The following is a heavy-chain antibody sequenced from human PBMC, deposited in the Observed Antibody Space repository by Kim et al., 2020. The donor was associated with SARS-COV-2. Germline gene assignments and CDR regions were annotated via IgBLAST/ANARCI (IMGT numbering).Heavy chain of an antibody. V-gene: IGHV7-4-1*02. J-gene: IGHJ4*02. D-gene: IGHD6-13*01. Sequence: ASVKVSCKASGYTFTSYAMNWVRQAPGQGLEWMGWINTNTGNPTYAQGFTGRFVFSLDTSVSTAYLQISSLKAEDTAVYYCARGPRGQQQLAPNDYWGQGTLVTVSS. CDR2: INTNTGNP. CDR1: GYTFTSYA. CDR3: ARGPRGQQQLAPNDY.